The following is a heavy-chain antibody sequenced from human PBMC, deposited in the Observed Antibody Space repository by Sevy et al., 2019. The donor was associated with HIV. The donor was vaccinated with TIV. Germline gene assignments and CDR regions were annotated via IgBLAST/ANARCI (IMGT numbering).Heavy chain of an antibody. CDR2: ISAYTGST. CDR1: GYTFTSYG. V-gene: IGHV1-18*01. CDR3: ARDSESSAWDAFDI. D-gene: IGHD6-19*01. J-gene: IGHJ3*02. Sequence: ASVKVSCEASGYTFTSYGISWVRQAPGQGLEWMGWISAYTGSTHYAQKLQGRVIMTTDTSTSTADLELRSLKSDDTAVYYCARDSESSAWDAFDIWGQGTMVTVSS.